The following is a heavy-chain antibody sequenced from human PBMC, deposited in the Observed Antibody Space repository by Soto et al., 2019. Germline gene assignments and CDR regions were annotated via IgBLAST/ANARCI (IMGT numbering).Heavy chain of an antibody. D-gene: IGHD6-13*01. CDR3: AKYSSSWYYFDY. CDR2: ISYDGSNK. V-gene: IGHV3-30*18. CDR1: GFTFSSYG. J-gene: IGHJ4*02. Sequence: QVQLVESGGGVVQPGRSLRLSCAASGFTFSSYGMHWVRQAPGKGLEWVAVISYDGSNKYYADSVKGRFTISRDKSKNTLYLQMNSLRAEDTAVYYCAKYSSSWYYFDYWGQGTLVTVSS.